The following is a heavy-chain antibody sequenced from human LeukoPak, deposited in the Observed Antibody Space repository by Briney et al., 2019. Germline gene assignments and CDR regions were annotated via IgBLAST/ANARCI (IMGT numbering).Heavy chain of an antibody. D-gene: IGHD2-21*02. J-gene: IGHJ4*02. CDR1: GFTFDDYG. V-gene: IGHV3-20*04. CDR3: AKDQAGRYCGGDCYTDY. CDR2: ITWNGGST. Sequence: GGSLRLSCAASGFTFDDYGMSWVRQAPGKGLEWVSGITWNGGSTGYADSVKGRFTISRDNAKNTLYLQMNSLRAEDTAVYYCAKDQAGRYCGGDCYTDYWGQGTLVTVSS.